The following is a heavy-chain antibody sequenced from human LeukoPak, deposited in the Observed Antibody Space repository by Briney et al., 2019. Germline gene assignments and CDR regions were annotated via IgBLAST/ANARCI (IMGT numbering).Heavy chain of an antibody. D-gene: IGHD3-10*01. CDR3: AKDDGSGPYLPYYFDY. Sequence: SETLSLTCAVYGGSFSSYYWSWIRQPPGKGLEWIGEINHSGSTNYNPSLKSRVTISVDTSKNQFSLKLISVTAADTAVYYCAKDDGSGPYLPYYFDYWGQGTLVTVSS. V-gene: IGHV4-34*01. CDR2: INHSGST. CDR1: GGSFSSYY. J-gene: IGHJ4*02.